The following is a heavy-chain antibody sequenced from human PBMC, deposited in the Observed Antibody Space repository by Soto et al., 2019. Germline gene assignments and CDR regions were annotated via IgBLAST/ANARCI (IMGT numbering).Heavy chain of an antibody. D-gene: IGHD2-2*01. CDR2: ISGSGGST. CDR1: GFPFNNAC. CDR3: AKGGIVVVPGFDP. V-gene: IGHV3-23*01. Sequence: PGGSLRLSCAASGFPFNNACINWVRQAPGKGLEWVSAISGSGGSTYYADSVKGRFTISRDNSKNTLYLQMNSLRAEDTAVYYCAKGGIVVVPGFDPWGQGTLVTVSS. J-gene: IGHJ5*02.